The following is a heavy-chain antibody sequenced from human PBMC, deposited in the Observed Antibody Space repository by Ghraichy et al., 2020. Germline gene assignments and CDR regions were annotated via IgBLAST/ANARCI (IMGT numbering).Heavy chain of an antibody. D-gene: IGHD1-1*01. Sequence: SETLSLTCSVSGDSITSTSNYWTWIRQPPGEGLEWIGTVRYGGITYSSPSLKSRLSMSVDTSKDLLFFQLTSVTAADTATYYCTRRTVGTMAENWGQGTLVTVSS. V-gene: IGHV4-39*01. J-gene: IGHJ4*02. CDR2: VRYGGIT. CDR3: TRRTVGTMAEN. CDR1: GDSITSTSNY.